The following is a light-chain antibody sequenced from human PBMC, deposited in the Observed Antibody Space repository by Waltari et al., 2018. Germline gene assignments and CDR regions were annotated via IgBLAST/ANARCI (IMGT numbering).Light chain of an antibody. CDR1: QTISYSSNNKNY. V-gene: IGKV4-1*01. Sequence: DIVMTQSPDSLAVSLGERATINCKSSQTISYSSNNKNYVAWYQKKPGQPPRLPISGASARKSGVPDRCGGSGSGTDFTLTISSLQVEDVAIYYCQQYYSVPLTFGQGTKVGIK. CDR3: QQYYSVPLT. CDR2: GAS. J-gene: IGKJ1*01.